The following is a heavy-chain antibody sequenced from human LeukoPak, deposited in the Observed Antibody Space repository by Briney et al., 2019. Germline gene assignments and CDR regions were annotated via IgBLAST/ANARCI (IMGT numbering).Heavy chain of an antibody. J-gene: IGHJ6*02. Sequence: PSGTLSLTCAVSGGSISSSNWWSWVRQPPGKGLEWIGEIYHSGSTNYNPFLKSRVTISVDKSKNQFSLKLSSVTAADTTVYYCAEAYCGGDCYSEFGYYYYGMDVWGQGTTVTVSS. D-gene: IGHD2-21*02. CDR1: GGSISSSNW. CDR3: AEAYCGGDCYSEFGYYYYGMDV. V-gene: IGHV4-4*02. CDR2: IYHSGST.